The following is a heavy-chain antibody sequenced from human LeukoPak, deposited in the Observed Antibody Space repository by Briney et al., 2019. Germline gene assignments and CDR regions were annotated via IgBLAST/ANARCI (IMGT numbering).Heavy chain of an antibody. CDR1: GFTFSSYW. V-gene: IGHV3-7*01. D-gene: IGHD3-3*01. J-gene: IGHJ4*02. Sequence: GGSLRLSCAASGFTFSSYWMSWVRQAPGKGLEWVANIKQDGSEKYYVDSVKGRFTISRDNAKNSLYLQMNSLRAEDTAVYYCARDLVDYDFWYGYSDYWGQGTLVTVSS. CDR2: IKQDGSEK. CDR3: ARDLVDYDFWYGYSDY.